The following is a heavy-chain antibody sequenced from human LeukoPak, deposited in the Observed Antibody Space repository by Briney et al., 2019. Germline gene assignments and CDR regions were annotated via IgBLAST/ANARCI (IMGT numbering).Heavy chain of an antibody. CDR3: ARLEDDQQLGH. CDR2: INSDGSTT. V-gene: IGHV3-74*01. Sequence: GGSLRLSCAASGFTFSSSWMHWVRQAPGKGLVWVSRINSDGSTTTYADSVKGRFTTSRDNAKNTLYLQMNSLRADDTAVYYCARLEDDQQLGHWGQGTLVTVSS. CDR1: GFTFSSSW. J-gene: IGHJ4*02. D-gene: IGHD6-13*01.